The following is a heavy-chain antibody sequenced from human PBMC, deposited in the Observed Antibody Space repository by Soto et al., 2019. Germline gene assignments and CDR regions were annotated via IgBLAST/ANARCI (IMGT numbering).Heavy chain of an antibody. CDR1: GFTFSSYA. D-gene: IGHD3-10*01. CDR2: ISGSGGST. Sequence: LRLSCAASGFTFSSYAMSWVRQAPGKGLEWVSAISGSGGSTYYADSVKGRFTISRDNSKNTLYLQMNSLRAEDTAVYYCANSRGWPSTRVFDYWGQGTLVTVSS. J-gene: IGHJ4*02. CDR3: ANSRGWPSTRVFDY. V-gene: IGHV3-23*01.